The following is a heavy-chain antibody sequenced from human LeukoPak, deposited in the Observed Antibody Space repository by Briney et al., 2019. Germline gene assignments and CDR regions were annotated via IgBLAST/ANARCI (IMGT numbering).Heavy chain of an antibody. CDR2: IDPSGSYT. CDR1: GYSFTSYW. CDR3: ARQDAWGARAFDI. J-gene: IGHJ3*02. D-gene: IGHD1-26*01. Sequence: GESLKISCKGSGYSFTSYWISWVRQMPGKGLEWMGRIDPSGSYTNYSPSFQGHVTISVDKSISTAYLQWSSLKASDTAMYYCARQDAWGARAFDIWGQGTMVTVSS. V-gene: IGHV5-10-1*01.